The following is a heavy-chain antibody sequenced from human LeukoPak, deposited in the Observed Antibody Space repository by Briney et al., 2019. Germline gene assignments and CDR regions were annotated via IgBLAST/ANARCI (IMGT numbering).Heavy chain of an antibody. CDR3: AKIAYYYDSSGYLYPDAFDI. Sequence: GGSLRLSCAASGFTFSSYSMNWVRQAPGKGLEWVSSINSSSSYIYYADSVKGRFTISRDNAKNSLYLQMNSLRAEDTAVYYCAKIAYYYDSSGYLYPDAFDIWGQGTMVTVSS. V-gene: IGHV3-21*04. CDR2: INSSSSYI. D-gene: IGHD3-22*01. CDR1: GFTFSSYS. J-gene: IGHJ3*02.